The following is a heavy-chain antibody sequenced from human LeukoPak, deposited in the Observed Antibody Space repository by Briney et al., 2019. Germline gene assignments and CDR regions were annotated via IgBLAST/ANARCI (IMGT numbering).Heavy chain of an antibody. V-gene: IGHV3-48*01. CDR2: ISSSSTI. CDR1: GFTFSSYS. Sequence: GRSLRLSCAASGFTFSSYSMNWVRQAPGKGLEWVSYISSSSTIYYADSVKGRFTISRDNAKNSLYLQMNSLRAEDTAVYYCARGGEYYDFWSGSNWFDPWGQGTLVTVSS. J-gene: IGHJ5*02. CDR3: ARGGEYYDFWSGSNWFDP. D-gene: IGHD3-3*01.